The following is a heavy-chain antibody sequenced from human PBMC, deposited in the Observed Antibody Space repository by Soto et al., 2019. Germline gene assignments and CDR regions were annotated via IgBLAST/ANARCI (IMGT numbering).Heavy chain of an antibody. CDR1: GYSFPTHW. CDR2: IYPGDSDT. D-gene: IGHD1-26*01. CDR3: ERGAKVGTTTGFFDY. V-gene: IGHV5-51*01. Sequence: PGESLKISCKGSGYSFPTHWIGWVRQMPGKGLEWMGIIYPGDSDTRYSPSFQGQVTISVDKSINTAYLQWSTLKASDTAMYYCERGAKVGTTTGFFDYCGQGTLVTVYS. J-gene: IGHJ4*02.